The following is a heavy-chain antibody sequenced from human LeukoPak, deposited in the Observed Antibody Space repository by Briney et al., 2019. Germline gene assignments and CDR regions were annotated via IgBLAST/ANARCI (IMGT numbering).Heavy chain of an antibody. CDR2: VLSGGGST. CDR3: AKDAIYGDGYWEFDY. D-gene: IGHD2-21*01. J-gene: IGHJ4*02. CDR1: GFNFGGYS. Sequence: GGSLRLSCEGSGFNFGGYSMSWVRQAPGKGLGWVSGVLSGGGSTYYADAVKGRFTISRDNSRSTLYLQMNSLRAEDTAVYYCAKDAIYGDGYWEFDYWGQGTLVTVSS. V-gene: IGHV3-23*01.